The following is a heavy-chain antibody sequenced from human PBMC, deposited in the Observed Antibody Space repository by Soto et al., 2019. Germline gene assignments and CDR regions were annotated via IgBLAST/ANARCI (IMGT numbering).Heavy chain of an antibody. CDR1: GYTFTSSG. J-gene: IGHJ4*02. CDR3: ATPRIVGATTFDY. D-gene: IGHD1-26*01. Sequence: ASVKVSCKASGYTFTSSGISWVRQAPGQGLEWMGWISTDNGNTNYAQHLQGRVSMTTDTSTSTAYMDLRSLRSDDTAVYYCATPRIVGATTFDYWGQGTLVTVSS. V-gene: IGHV1-18*01. CDR2: ISTDNGNT.